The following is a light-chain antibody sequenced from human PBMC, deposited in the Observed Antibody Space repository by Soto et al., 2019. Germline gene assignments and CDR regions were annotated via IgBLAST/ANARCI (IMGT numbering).Light chain of an antibody. CDR2: GAS. J-gene: IGKJ5*01. Sequence: IVLTQSPGTLSLSPGGRVTLSCRASQSVTTRLAWYQHKPGQAPTLLMSGASNRASGVPVRFSGSGSGTDFTLTITRLEPEDFALYYCQQYGGSPITFGLGTRLEI. CDR3: QQYGGSPIT. CDR1: QSVTTR. V-gene: IGKV3-20*01.